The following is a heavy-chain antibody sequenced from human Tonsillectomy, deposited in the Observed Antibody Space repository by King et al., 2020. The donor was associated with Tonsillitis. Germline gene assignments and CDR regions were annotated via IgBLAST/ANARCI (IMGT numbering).Heavy chain of an antibody. V-gene: IGHV2-26*01. CDR2: IFLNDEK. J-gene: IGHJ3*02. CDR3: ARIGKMGYDFWSGYYDAFDI. D-gene: IGHD3-3*01. Sequence: TLKESGPVLVKPTETLTLTCTVSVFSLSNARMGVSWIRQPLGKALEWLAHIFLNDEKYYSTSLKSRLTFPKDTSKSQVVLTLTNMDPVDTATYYCARIGKMGYDFWSGYYDAFDIWGQGTMVTVSS. CDR1: VFSLSNARMG.